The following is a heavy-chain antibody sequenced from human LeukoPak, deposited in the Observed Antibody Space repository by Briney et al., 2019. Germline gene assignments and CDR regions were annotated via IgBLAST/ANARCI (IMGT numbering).Heavy chain of an antibody. V-gene: IGHV4-39*01. J-gene: IGHJ4*02. Sequence: SETLSLTCTVSAGSISSSIYYWGWIRQPPGKGLVWIGSIYYSGSTYYNPSLKSRVTISVDTSKNQFSLKLISVTAADTAVYYCARQIFGVVISFDYWGQGTLVTVSS. CDR3: ARQIFGVVISFDY. D-gene: IGHD3-3*01. CDR1: AGSISSSIYY. CDR2: IYYSGST.